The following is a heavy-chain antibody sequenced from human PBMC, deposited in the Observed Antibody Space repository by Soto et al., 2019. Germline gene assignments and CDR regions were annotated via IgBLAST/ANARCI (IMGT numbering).Heavy chain of an antibody. CDR2: AYYRSKWYS. V-gene: IGHV6-1*01. J-gene: IGHJ4*02. Sequence: KQSQTLSLTCAISGDSVSSNNTDWNWIRQSPSRGLEWLGRAYYRSKWYSDYAVSVKSRITINPDTSKNQFSLQLNSVTPEDTAVYYCARGAGTGTGLDYWGQGILVTVSS. CDR1: GDSVSSNNTD. CDR3: ARGAGTGTGLDY. D-gene: IGHD6-19*01.